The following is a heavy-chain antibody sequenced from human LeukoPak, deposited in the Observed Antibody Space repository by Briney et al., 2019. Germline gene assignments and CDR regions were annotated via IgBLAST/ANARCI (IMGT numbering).Heavy chain of an antibody. Sequence: GGSLRLSCAASGFTFSSYWMSWVRQAPGKGLEWVPKIKQDGSEKYYVDSVKGRFTISRDNAKNSLYLQMNSLRAEDTAVYYCAKDPFSSGWYGDYWGQGTLVTVSS. V-gene: IGHV3-7*05. J-gene: IGHJ4*02. CDR2: IKQDGSEK. CDR1: GFTFSSYW. D-gene: IGHD6-19*01. CDR3: AKDPFSSGWYGDY.